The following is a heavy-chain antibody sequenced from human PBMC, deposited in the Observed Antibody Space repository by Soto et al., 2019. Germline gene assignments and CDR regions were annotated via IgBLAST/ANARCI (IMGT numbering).Heavy chain of an antibody. J-gene: IGHJ4*02. D-gene: IGHD3-10*01. Sequence: QVQLQESGPGLVEPSQTLSLSCAVSGASINSGAYYWSWIRQYPGKGLEWIGYIDDSGSAFYNPSLKSRVTISRDTSKNHFSLKVTSVTAADTAVYYCASHPLGESYFDCWGQGTLVAVSS. CDR1: GASINSGAYY. V-gene: IGHV4-31*11. CDR2: IDDSGSA. CDR3: ASHPLGESYFDC.